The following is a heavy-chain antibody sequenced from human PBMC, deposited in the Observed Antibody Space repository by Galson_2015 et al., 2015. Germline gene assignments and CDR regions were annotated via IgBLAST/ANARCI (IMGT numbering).Heavy chain of an antibody. D-gene: IGHD5-18*01. CDR3: AKARGYSYASVHYFDY. J-gene: IGHJ4*02. CDR1: GFTFSSYA. CDR2: ISGSGGRT. Sequence: SLRLSCAASGFTFSSYAMSWVRQAPGKGLEWVSAISGSGGRTYYAESVKGRFTISRDNSKNTLYLQMNSLRAEDTAVYYCAKARGYSYASVHYFDYWVQGTLVTVSS. V-gene: IGHV3-23*01.